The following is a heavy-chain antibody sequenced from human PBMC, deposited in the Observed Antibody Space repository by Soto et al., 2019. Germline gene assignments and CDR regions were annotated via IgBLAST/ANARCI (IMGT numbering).Heavy chain of an antibody. CDR1: GGTFSSYA. V-gene: IGHV1-69*06. CDR2: IIPIFGTA. Sequence: QVQLVQSGAEVKKPGSSVKVSCMASGGTFSSYAISWVRQAPGQGLEWMGGIIPIFGTANYAQKFQGRVTITADKSTSTAYMELSSLRSEDTAVYYCAAYSYCSSTSCYMTSYYYYGMDVWGQGTTVTVSS. D-gene: IGHD2-2*02. J-gene: IGHJ6*02. CDR3: AAYSYCSSTSCYMTSYYYYGMDV.